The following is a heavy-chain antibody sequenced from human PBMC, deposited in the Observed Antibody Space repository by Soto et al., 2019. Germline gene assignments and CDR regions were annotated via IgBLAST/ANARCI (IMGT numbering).Heavy chain of an antibody. CDR1: GFTFSSSW. CDR3: AKDMRPDGVWDFGH. V-gene: IGHV3-74*01. Sequence: PGGSLRLSCAASGFTFSSSWMPGVRQAPGKGLVWVSRVSGDGSSTNYGDSVKGRFTVSRDNSRTSVYLEMIALRGEDTAVYYCAKDMRPDGVWDFGHWGQGTLVTVSS. CDR2: VSGDGSST. J-gene: IGHJ4*02. D-gene: IGHD4-17*01.